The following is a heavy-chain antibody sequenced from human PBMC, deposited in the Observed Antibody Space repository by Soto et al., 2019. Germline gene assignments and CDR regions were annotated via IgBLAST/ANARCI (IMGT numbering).Heavy chain of an antibody. CDR1: GDTFRSYA. Sequence: GASVQVSCKASGDTFRSYAISWVRQAPGQGLEWMGGIIPIFGTANYAQKFQGRVTITADESTSTAYMELSSLRSEDTAVYYCARIAAAGTHTTFFLDYYYYGMDVWGQGTTVTVSS. CDR2: IIPIFGTA. CDR3: ARIAAAGTHTTFFLDYYYYGMDV. D-gene: IGHD6-13*01. J-gene: IGHJ6*02. V-gene: IGHV1-69*13.